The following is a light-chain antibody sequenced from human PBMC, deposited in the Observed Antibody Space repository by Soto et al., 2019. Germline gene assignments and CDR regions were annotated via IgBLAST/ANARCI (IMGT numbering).Light chain of an antibody. CDR2: LGS. Sequence: DIVMTQSPLSLPVTPGEPASISCRSSQSLLHSNGYNYLDWYLQKPGQSPQLLIYLGSNRASGVLDRFSGSGSGTDFALKISRVEAEDVGVYYCMQALHTPGTFGQGTKVEIK. CDR1: QSLLHSNGYNY. CDR3: MQALHTPGT. V-gene: IGKV2-28*01. J-gene: IGKJ1*01.